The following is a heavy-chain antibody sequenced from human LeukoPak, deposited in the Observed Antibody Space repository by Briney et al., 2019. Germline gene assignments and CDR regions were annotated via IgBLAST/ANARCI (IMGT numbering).Heavy chain of an antibody. Sequence: SETLSLTCAVYGGSFSVYYWSWIRQPPGSGLEWIGEINHSGSTNYNPSLKSRVTISVDTSKNQFSLKLSSVTAADTAVYYCATGRVEYSYGPPCYYYMDVWGKGTTVTVSS. CDR1: GGSFSVYY. CDR3: ATGRVEYSYGPPCYYYMDV. V-gene: IGHV4-34*01. CDR2: INHSGST. D-gene: IGHD5-18*01. J-gene: IGHJ6*03.